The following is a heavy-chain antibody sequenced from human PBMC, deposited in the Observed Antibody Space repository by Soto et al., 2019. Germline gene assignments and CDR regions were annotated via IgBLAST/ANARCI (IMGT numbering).Heavy chain of an antibody. CDR3: ARFVRHQLPTIDF. CDR1: GYTFTSYD. Sequence: ASVKVSCKASGYTFTSYDINWVRQATGQGLEWMGWMNPESGNIGYAQKFQGRVTMTRDTSISTAYMDLIGLRSDDTAVYYCARFVRHQLPTIDFWGQGTLVTVSS. D-gene: IGHD2-2*01. J-gene: IGHJ4*02. CDR2: MNPESGNI. V-gene: IGHV1-8*01.